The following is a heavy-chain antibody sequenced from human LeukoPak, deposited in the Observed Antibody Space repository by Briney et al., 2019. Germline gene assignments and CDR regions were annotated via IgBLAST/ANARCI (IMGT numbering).Heavy chain of an antibody. CDR3: ARAAAAAGGQCFDY. J-gene: IGHJ4*02. CDR1: GGSISTYY. Sequence: SETLSLTCTVSGGSISTYYWSWIRQPAGKGLEWIGRIYTNENTNYNPSLRSRVTMSVDTSKNQFSLKLSSVTAADTAVYYCARAAAAAGGQCFDYWGQGTLVAVSS. D-gene: IGHD6-13*01. CDR2: IYTNENT. V-gene: IGHV4-4*07.